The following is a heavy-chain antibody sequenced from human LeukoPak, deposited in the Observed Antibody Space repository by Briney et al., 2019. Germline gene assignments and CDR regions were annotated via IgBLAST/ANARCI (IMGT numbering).Heavy chain of an antibody. CDR2: IKPDGSEK. D-gene: IGHD3-22*01. J-gene: IGHJ4*02. Sequence: GGSLRLSCAASGFTFSIYWMNWVRQAPGKGLEWVANIKPDGSEKSYVDSVKGRFTISRDNAKNSLYLQTNSLRAEDTALYYCARARGPIGYSYYFDYWGQGTLVTVSS. V-gene: IGHV3-7*03. CDR1: GFTFSIYW. CDR3: ARARGPIGYSYYFDY.